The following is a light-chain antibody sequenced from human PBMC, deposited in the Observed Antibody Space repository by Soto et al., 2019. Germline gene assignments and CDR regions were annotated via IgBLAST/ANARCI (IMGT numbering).Light chain of an antibody. V-gene: IGKV1-5*03. CDR3: QHYNSYSEA. CDR2: KAS. CDR1: QTISSW. Sequence: DIQITHYPYTLSVSLGDRFTITFRASQTISSWLAWYQQKPGKAPKLLIYKASTLKSGVPSRFSGSGSGTEFTLTISSLQPDDFATYYCQHYNSYSEAFGQGTNVDIK. J-gene: IGKJ1*01.